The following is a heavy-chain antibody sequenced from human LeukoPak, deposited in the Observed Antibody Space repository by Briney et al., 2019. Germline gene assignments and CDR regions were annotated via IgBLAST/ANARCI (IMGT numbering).Heavy chain of an antibody. CDR1: GGSISSYY. CDR2: INTSGNT. V-gene: IGHV4-4*07. CDR3: ARGRAVAEY. Sequence: PSETLSLTCTVSGGSISSYYWSWIRQPAGKGLEWIGRINTSGNTNYNPSLKSRVTMSADTSKNQFSLQLSSVTATDTAVYYCARGRAVAEYWGQGILVTVSS. D-gene: IGHD6-19*01. J-gene: IGHJ4*02.